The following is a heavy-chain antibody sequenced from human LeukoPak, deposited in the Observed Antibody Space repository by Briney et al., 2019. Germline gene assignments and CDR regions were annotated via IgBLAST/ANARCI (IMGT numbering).Heavy chain of an antibody. CDR3: ATDPRCLSQRLGRNYSYYYLDV. D-gene: IGHD6-25*01. CDR2: ISNSATYM. Sequence: GGSLRLSCAASGFTFSSYSMNLVRQAPGKGLEWVSAISNSATYMYYADSLKARFSISRDNAENSLYLQLNSLRAEDTAVYYCATDPRCLSQRLGRNYSYYYLDVWGKGTTVTVSS. V-gene: IGHV3-21*06. J-gene: IGHJ6*03. CDR1: GFTFSSYS.